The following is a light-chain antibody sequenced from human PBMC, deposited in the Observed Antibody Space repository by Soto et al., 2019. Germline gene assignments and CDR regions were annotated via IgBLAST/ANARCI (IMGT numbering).Light chain of an antibody. CDR2: GAS. Sequence: EIVMTQSPATLSVSPGERATLXCRASQSVSSNLAWYQQKPGQAPRLLIYGASTRATGIPARFSGSGSGTEFTLTISSLQSEDFAVYYCQQYNNWPPTFGQGTKLEIK. V-gene: IGKV3-15*01. CDR1: QSVSSN. CDR3: QQYNNWPPT. J-gene: IGKJ2*01.